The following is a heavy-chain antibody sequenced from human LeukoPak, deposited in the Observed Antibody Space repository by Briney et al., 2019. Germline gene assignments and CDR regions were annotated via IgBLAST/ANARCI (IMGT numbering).Heavy chain of an antibody. CDR3: ARDRNAAVGTYYYYYYGMDV. CDR2: IIPILGIA. CDR1: GGTFSSYA. D-gene: IGHD6-13*01. Sequence: ASVKVSCKASGGTFSSYAISWVRQAPGQGLEWMGRIIPILGIANYAQKFQGRVTITADKSTSTAYMELSSLRSEDTAVYYCARDRNAAVGTYYYYYYGMDVWGQGTTVTVSS. J-gene: IGHJ6*02. V-gene: IGHV1-69*04.